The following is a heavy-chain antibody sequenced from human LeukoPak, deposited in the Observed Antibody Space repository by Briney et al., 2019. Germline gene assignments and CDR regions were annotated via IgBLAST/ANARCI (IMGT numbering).Heavy chain of an antibody. D-gene: IGHD1-26*01. J-gene: IGHJ4*02. CDR2: IAHDGTYK. CDR1: GFSFSDYI. CDR3: ASKVRPSEFDY. Sequence: GGSLRLSCAASGFSFSDYIMHWVRQAPGKGLEWVALIAHDGTYKHCADSVEGRFTISRDNSKNTLYLQMNSLRGEDTAVYYCASKVRPSEFDYWGQGTLVTVSS. V-gene: IGHV3-30-3*01.